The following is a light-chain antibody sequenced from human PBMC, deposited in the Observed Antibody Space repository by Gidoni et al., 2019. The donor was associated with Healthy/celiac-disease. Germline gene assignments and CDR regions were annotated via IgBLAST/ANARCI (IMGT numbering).Light chain of an antibody. Sequence: EIVLTQSPGTLSLSPGKRATLSCRASQSVSSSYLAWYQQKPGQAPRLLIYGASSRATGIPDRFSGSGSGTDFTLTISRLEPEDFAVYYCQQYGSSPTFGQGTKVEIK. J-gene: IGKJ1*01. V-gene: IGKV3-20*01. CDR3: QQYGSSPT. CDR1: QSVSSSY. CDR2: GAS.